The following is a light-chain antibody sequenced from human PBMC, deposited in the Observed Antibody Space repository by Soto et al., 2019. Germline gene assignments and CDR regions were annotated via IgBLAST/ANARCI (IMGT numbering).Light chain of an antibody. J-gene: IGKJ1*01. CDR2: DAS. V-gene: IGKV1-5*01. Sequence: DIQMTQSPSTLSASVGDRVTIPCRASQTINTWLAWYQQKPGKAPKLLIYDASSLDSGVPSRFSGSGSETEFTLTISGLQPDDFATYYCQQYDSSSPTFGQGTKVDI. CDR3: QQYDSSSPT. CDR1: QTINTW.